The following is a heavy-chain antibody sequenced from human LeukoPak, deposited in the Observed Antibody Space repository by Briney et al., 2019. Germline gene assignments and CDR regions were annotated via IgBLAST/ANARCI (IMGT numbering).Heavy chain of an antibody. CDR3: ARDYYDSSGYYLHYFDY. D-gene: IGHD3-22*01. CDR1: GFTFSSYA. J-gene: IGHJ4*02. CDR2: ISYDGSNK. V-gene: IGHV3-30-3*01. Sequence: GGSLRLSCAASGFTFSSYAMHWVRQAPGKGLEWVAVISYDGSNKYYADSVKGRFTISRDNSKNSLYLQMNSLRAEDTAVYYCARDYYDSSGYYLHYFDYWGQGTLVTVSS.